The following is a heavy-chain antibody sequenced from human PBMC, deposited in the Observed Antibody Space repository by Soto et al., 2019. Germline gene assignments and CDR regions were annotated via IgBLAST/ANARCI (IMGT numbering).Heavy chain of an antibody. V-gene: IGHV3-23*01. D-gene: IGHD6-19*01. CDR2: ISGSGGST. CDR1: GFTFTNYA. J-gene: IGHJ4*02. Sequence: VQLLDSGGGLVQPAGSLRLSCAASGFTFTNYAMNWVRQAPGRGLEWVSTISGSGGSTYYADSVRGRFTISRDNSKNTLYLQMNSLRAEDTALYYFAKVPAVPREGYFDYWGQGTLVTVSS. CDR3: AKVPAVPREGYFDY.